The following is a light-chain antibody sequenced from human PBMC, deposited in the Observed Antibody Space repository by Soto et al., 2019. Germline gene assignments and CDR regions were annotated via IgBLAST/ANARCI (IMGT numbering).Light chain of an antibody. Sequence: EIVLTQSPGTLSLSPGERATLSCRASQTVSSSYLAWYQQKPGQAPRLLIYGASNRATGMPDRFGGSGSGADFTLTISRLEPEDFAVYYCQQYGNSPRPFGQGTKVEI. J-gene: IGKJ1*01. CDR1: QTVSSSY. V-gene: IGKV3-20*01. CDR2: GAS. CDR3: QQYGNSPRP.